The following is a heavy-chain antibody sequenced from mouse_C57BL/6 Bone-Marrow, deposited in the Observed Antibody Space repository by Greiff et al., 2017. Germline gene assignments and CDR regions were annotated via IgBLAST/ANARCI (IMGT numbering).Heavy chain of an antibody. D-gene: IGHD2-1*01. CDR2: IWSGGST. CDR1: GFSLTSYG. V-gene: IGHV2-2*01. J-gene: IGHJ3*01. Sequence: QVQLQQSGPGLVQPSQSLSITCTVSGFSLTSYGVHWVRQSPGKGLEWLGVIWSGGSTDYNAAFISRLSISKDNSKSQVFFKMNSLQADDTAIYYCARKGNFWFAYWGQGTLVTVSA. CDR3: ARKGNFWFAY.